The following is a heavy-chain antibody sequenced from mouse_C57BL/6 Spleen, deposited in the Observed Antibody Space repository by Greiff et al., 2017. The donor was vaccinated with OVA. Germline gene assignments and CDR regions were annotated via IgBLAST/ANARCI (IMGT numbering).Heavy chain of an antibody. V-gene: IGHV1-52*01. J-gene: IGHJ1*03. Sequence: QVHVKQPGAELVRPGSSVKLSCKASGYTFTSYWMHWVKQRPIQGLEWIGNIDPSDSETHYNQKFKDKATLTVDKSSSTAYMQLSSLTSEDSAVYYCASTGTLGYFDVWGTGTTVTVSS. CDR1: GYTFTSYW. CDR3: ASTGTLGYFDV. D-gene: IGHD4-1*01. CDR2: IDPSDSET.